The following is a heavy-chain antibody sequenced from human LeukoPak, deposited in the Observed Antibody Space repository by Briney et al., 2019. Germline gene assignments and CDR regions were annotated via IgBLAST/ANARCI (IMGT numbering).Heavy chain of an antibody. J-gene: IGHJ2*01. CDR3: AREAIPFLANLSVNYWHLDL. V-gene: IGHV1-8*03. CDR2: MNPNSGNT. D-gene: IGHD3-3*02. Sequence: GASVKVSCKASGYTFTSYDINWVRQATGQGLEWMGWMNPNSGNTGYAQKFQGRVTITRNTSISTAYMELTSLRSEDTAVYFCAREAIPFLANLSVNYWHLDLWGRGSLVTVSS. CDR1: GYTFTSYD.